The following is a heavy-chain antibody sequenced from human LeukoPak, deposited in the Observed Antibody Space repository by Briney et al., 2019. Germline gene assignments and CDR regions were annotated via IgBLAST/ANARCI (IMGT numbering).Heavy chain of an antibody. J-gene: IGHJ5*02. D-gene: IGHD2-21*02. CDR3: ARSPNCGGDCS. CDR1: GLTFSDYW. V-gene: IGHV3-74*01. Sequence: PGGSLRLSCAVSGLTFSDYWMHWVRQTPGKGLMWVSRIDSDGSRTSYADSVKGRFTISRDNAKNTLYLQMNSLRAEDTAVYYCARSPNCGGDCSWGQGTLVTVSS. CDR2: IDSDGSRT.